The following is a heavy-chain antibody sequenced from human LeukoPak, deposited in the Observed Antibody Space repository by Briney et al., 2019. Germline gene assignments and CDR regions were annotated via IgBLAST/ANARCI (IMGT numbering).Heavy chain of an antibody. CDR2: IRYDGSNK. J-gene: IGHJ5*02. Sequence: GGSLRLSCAASGFSFSSYGMHWVRQAPGKGLEWVAFIRYDGSNKYYADSVKGRFTISRDNSKNTLYLQMNSLRAEDTAVYYCARSGGVASVFRPWGQGTLVTVSS. CDR3: ARSGGVASVFRP. V-gene: IGHV3-30*02. D-gene: IGHD3-16*01. CDR1: GFSFSSYG.